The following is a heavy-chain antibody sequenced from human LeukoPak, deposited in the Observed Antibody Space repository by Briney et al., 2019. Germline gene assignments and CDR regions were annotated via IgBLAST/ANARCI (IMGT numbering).Heavy chain of an antibody. D-gene: IGHD1-26*01. Sequence: SETLSLTCTVSGASISSGAFYWGWLRQPPGKGLEWIVTIYYTGGTYYNPSLKSRVTMSMDTSKNQFSLRLSSVTAADTAVYYCARGVVVLATKLGGWDYWGQGTLVTVSS. V-gene: IGHV4-39*07. J-gene: IGHJ4*02. CDR1: GASISSGAFY. CDR2: IYYTGGT. CDR3: ARGVVVLATKLGGWDY.